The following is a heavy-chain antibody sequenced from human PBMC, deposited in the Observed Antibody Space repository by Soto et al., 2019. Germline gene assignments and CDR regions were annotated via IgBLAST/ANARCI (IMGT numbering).Heavy chain of an antibody. CDR2: IYYSGST. Sequence: SETLSLTCTVSCGSISSYYWSWIRQPPGKGLEWIGYIYYSGSTNYKPSLKSRVTISVDTSKNQFSLKLNSVTAADTAVYYCARLSFYSGSYYFDYWGQGTLVTVS. CDR3: ARLSFYSGSYYFDY. V-gene: IGHV4-59*08. CDR1: CGSISSYY. J-gene: IGHJ4*02. D-gene: IGHD1-26*01.